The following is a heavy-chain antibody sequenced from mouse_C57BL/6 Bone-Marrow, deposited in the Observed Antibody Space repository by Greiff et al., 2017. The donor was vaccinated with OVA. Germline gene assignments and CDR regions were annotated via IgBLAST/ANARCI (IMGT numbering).Heavy chain of an antibody. CDR1: GYTFTSYT. J-gene: IGHJ2*01. V-gene: IGHV1-4*01. CDR3: ARGELYYFDY. D-gene: IGHD4-1*01. CDR2: INPSSGYT. Sequence: QVQLQQSGAELARPGASVKMSCKASGYTFTSYTMHWVKQRPGQGLEWIGYINPSSGYTKYNQKFKDKATLTADKSSSTAYMQLSSLTPEDSAVYYCARGELYYFDYWGQGTTLTVSS.